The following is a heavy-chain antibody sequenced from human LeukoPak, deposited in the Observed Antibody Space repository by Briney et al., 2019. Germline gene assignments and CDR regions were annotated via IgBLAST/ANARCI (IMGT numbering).Heavy chain of an antibody. Sequence: SETLSLTCAVYGVSFSGYYWSWIRQPPGKGLEWIGEINHSGSTNYNPSLKSRVTISVDTSKNQFSLKLSSVTAADTAVYYCARATAAGLGYFQHWGQGTLVTVSS. CDR2: INHSGST. D-gene: IGHD6-13*01. CDR3: ARATAAGLGYFQH. J-gene: IGHJ1*01. V-gene: IGHV4-34*01. CDR1: GVSFSGYY.